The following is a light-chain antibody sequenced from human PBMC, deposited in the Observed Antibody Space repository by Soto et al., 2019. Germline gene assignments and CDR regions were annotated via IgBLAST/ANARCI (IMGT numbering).Light chain of an antibody. Sequence: VMTQSPATLSVSPGERATLSCRASQSVSSYLAWYQQKPGQAPRLLIYDASNRATGIPDRFSGSGSGTEFTLTISSLQPEDFATYYCQQRGQWPITFGQGTRLEI. J-gene: IGKJ5*01. CDR2: DAS. V-gene: IGKV3-11*01. CDR3: QQRGQWPIT. CDR1: QSVSSY.